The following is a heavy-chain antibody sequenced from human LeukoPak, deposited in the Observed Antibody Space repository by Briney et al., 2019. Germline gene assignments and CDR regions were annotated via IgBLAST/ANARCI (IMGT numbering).Heavy chain of an antibody. CDR1: GFTFSSYS. Sequence: PGGSLRLSCAASGFTFSSYSMNWVRQAPGKGLEWVSSISSSSSYIYYADSVKGRFTISRDNAKNSLYLQMNSLRAEDTAVYYCAKGPYSNYVPGWFDPWGQGTLVTVSS. D-gene: IGHD4-4*01. J-gene: IGHJ5*02. V-gene: IGHV3-21*01. CDR3: AKGPYSNYVPGWFDP. CDR2: ISSSSSYI.